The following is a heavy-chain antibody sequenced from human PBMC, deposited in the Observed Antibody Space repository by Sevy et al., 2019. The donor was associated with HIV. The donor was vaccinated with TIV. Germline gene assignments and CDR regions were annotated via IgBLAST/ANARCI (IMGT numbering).Heavy chain of an antibody. Sequence: GGSLRLSCAASGFAFNDFAMNWLRQLPGKGLEWVAIISYDGRKKFYADSVKGRFTISRDNSKNVVYLQMNSLRPEDTAVYFCATASLWGDSGVSHPGFDSWGQGTLVTVSS. J-gene: IGHJ4*02. CDR1: GFAFNDFA. CDR2: ISYDGRKK. CDR3: ATASLWGDSGVSHPGFDS. D-gene: IGHD2-15*01. V-gene: IGHV3-30*04.